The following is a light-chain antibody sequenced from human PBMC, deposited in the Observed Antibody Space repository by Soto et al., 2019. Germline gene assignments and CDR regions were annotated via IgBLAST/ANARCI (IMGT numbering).Light chain of an antibody. CDR3: QSYDISLHNYV. CDR1: TSNIGAPYD. J-gene: IGLJ1*01. Sequence: QYVLTQPPSVRGAPGQRVSISCTGSTSNIGAPYDVHWYQHLPGTAPKLLIYGDNNRPSGVPDRFSGSKSGTSASLAITRLQAEDEADYYCQSYDISLHNYVFGTGTKVTV. V-gene: IGLV1-40*01. CDR2: GDN.